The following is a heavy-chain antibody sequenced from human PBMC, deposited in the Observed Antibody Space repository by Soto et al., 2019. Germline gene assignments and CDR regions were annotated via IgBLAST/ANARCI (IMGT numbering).Heavy chain of an antibody. CDR3: ARAPTYDSSGYYQENAFDI. Sequence: ASVKVSCKASGYTFTSYGISWVRQAPGQGLEWMGWISAYNGNTNYAQKLQGRVTMTTDTSTSTAYMELRSLRSDDTAVYYCARAPTYDSSGYYQENAFDIWGQGTMVTVSS. D-gene: IGHD3-22*01. V-gene: IGHV1-18*01. CDR1: GYTFTSYG. CDR2: ISAYNGNT. J-gene: IGHJ3*02.